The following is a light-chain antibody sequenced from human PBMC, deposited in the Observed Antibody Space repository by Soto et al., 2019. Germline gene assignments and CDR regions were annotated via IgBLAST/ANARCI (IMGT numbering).Light chain of an antibody. J-gene: IGKJ5*01. CDR2: DTF. CDR1: ESVGSY. Sequence: EVVLTQSPATLCLSRGESATLSCMASESVGSYLAWYQQRPDQAPRLVIYDTFTRATGIADRFSGSGSGTDFTLTISRLEPEDFALYYCQQRSNWPITFGQGTRLEI. V-gene: IGKV3-11*01. CDR3: QQRSNWPIT.